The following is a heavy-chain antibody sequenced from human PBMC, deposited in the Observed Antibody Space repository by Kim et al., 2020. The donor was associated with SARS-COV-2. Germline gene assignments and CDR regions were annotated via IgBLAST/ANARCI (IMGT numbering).Heavy chain of an antibody. CDR1: GFTFSSYG. V-gene: IGHV3-30*03. D-gene: IGHD2-15*01. CDR2: ISYDGSNK. CDR3: ALIGQDFDP. J-gene: IGHJ5*02. Sequence: GGSLRLSCAASGFTFSSYGMHWVRQAPGKGLEWVAVISYDGSNKYHADSVKGRFTISRDNSKNTLYLQMNSLRAEDTAVYYCALIGQDFDPWGQGTLVTVSS.